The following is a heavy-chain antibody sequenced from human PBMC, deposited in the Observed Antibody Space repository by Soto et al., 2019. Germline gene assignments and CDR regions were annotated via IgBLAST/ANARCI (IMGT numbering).Heavy chain of an antibody. CDR2: ISSSSGYI. J-gene: IGHJ6*02. V-gene: IGHV3-21*01. D-gene: IGHD5-18*01. Sequence: PGGSLRLSCAAFGFTFSTYSMNWVRQAPGKGLEWVSSISSSSGYIYYADSVKGRFTISRDDAKNSLSLQMNSLRAEDTAVYYCARVRSYSYGQGYGMDVWGQGTTVTVSS. CDR3: ARVRSYSYGQGYGMDV. CDR1: GFTFSTYS.